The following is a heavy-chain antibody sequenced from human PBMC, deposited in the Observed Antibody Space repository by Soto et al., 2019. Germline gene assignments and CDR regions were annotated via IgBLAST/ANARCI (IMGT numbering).Heavy chain of an antibody. Sequence: QVQLVESGGGVVQPGRSLRLSCAASGFTFSSYGMNWVRQAPGKGLEWVAVISYDGSNKYYADSVKGRFTISRDSSKNMLYLQRNSLRAEDTAVYYCAKEDSSSWHSYYGMDVWGQGTTVTVSS. CDR1: GFTFSSYG. CDR2: ISYDGSNK. V-gene: IGHV3-30*18. D-gene: IGHD6-13*01. J-gene: IGHJ6*02. CDR3: AKEDSSSWHSYYGMDV.